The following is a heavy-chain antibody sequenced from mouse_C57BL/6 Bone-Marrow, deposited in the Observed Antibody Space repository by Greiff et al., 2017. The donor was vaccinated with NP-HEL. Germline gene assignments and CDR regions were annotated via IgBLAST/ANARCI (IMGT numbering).Heavy chain of an antibody. J-gene: IGHJ4*01. D-gene: IGHD2-5*01. CDR3: ARKDYYSNYLLSYAMDY. Sequence: VKLMESGPGLVQPSQSLSITCTVSGFSLTSYGVHWVRQSPGKGLEWLGVIWSGGSTDYNAAFISRLSISKDNSKSQVFFKMNSLQADDTAIYYCARKDYYSNYLLSYAMDYWGQGTSVTVSS. V-gene: IGHV2-2*01. CDR2: IWSGGST. CDR1: GFSLTSYG.